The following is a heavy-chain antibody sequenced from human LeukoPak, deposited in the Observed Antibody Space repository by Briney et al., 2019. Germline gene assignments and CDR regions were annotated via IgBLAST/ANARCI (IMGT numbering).Heavy chain of an antibody. CDR3: ARMGSRYSSSPPDYYYYYYGMDV. Sequence: SETLSLTCTVSGGSISSYYWSWIRQPPGKGLEWIGYIYYSGSTDYNPSLKSRVAISVDTSKNQFSLKLSSVTAADTAVYYCARMGSRYSSSPPDYYYYYYGMDVWGQGTTVTVSS. CDR1: GGSISSYY. D-gene: IGHD6-13*01. J-gene: IGHJ6*02. V-gene: IGHV4-59*08. CDR2: IYYSGST.